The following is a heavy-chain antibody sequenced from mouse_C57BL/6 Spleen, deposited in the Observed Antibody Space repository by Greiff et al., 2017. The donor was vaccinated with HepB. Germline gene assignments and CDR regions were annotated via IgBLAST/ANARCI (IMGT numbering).Heavy chain of an antibody. V-gene: IGHV1-82*01. CDR2: IYPGDGDT. CDR3: AREALLKGADAMDY. Sequence: VQLQQSGPELVKPGASVKISCKASGYAFSSSWMNWVKQRPGKGLEWIGRIYPGDGDTNYNGKFKGKATLTADKSSSTAYMQLSSLTSEDSAVYFCAREALLKGADAMDYWGQGTSVTVSS. J-gene: IGHJ4*01. CDR1: GYAFSSSW. D-gene: IGHD2-10*01.